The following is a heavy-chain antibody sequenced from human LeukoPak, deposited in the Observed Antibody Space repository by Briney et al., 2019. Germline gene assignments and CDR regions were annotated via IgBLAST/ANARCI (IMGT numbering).Heavy chain of an antibody. CDR3: ARLLTFGGVIVNSAFDI. Sequence: SVKVSCKASGGTFSSYAISRVRQAPGQGLEWMGGIIPIFGTANYAQKFQGRVTITTDESTSTAYMELSSLRSEDAAVYYCARLLTFGGVIVNSAFDIWGQGTMVTVSS. CDR1: GGTFSSYA. V-gene: IGHV1-69*05. J-gene: IGHJ3*02. CDR2: IIPIFGTA. D-gene: IGHD3-16*02.